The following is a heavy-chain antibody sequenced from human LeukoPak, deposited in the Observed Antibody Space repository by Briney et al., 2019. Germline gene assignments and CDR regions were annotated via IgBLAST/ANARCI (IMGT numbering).Heavy chain of an antibody. CDR2: ISYDGSNK. V-gene: IGHV3-30*04. D-gene: IGHD6-13*01. CDR3: AKAAAASYYFDY. CDR1: GFTFSSYA. J-gene: IGHJ4*02. Sequence: GGSLRLSCAASGFTFSSYAMHWVCQAPGKGLEWVAVISYDGSNKYYADSVKGRFTISRDNSKNTLYLQMNSLRAEDTAVYYCAKAAAASYYFDYWGQGTLVTVSS.